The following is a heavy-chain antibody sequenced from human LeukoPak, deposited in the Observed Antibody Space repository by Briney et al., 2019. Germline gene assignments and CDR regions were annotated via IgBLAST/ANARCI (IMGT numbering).Heavy chain of an antibody. Sequence: PGGSLRLSCAASGFTFSSYSMNWVRQAPGKGLEWVSSISSSSSYICYADSVKGRFTISRDNAKNSLYLQMNSLRAEDTAVYYCARDYDSSGYYYVAYYYGMDVWGQGTTVTVSS. V-gene: IGHV3-21*01. J-gene: IGHJ6*02. CDR2: ISSSSSYI. D-gene: IGHD3-22*01. CDR3: ARDYDSSGYYYVAYYYGMDV. CDR1: GFTFSSYS.